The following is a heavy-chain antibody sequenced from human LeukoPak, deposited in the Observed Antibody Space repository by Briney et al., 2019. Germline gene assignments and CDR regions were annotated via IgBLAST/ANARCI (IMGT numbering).Heavy chain of an antibody. V-gene: IGHV3-48*01. CDR1: RLTFSSFS. CDR3: ARDRTEYFDY. Sequence: GGSLRFSCAASRLTFSSFSMNWVPQAPGKGREWVSYISSSSSTIYYAASVKGRFTSSRDNAKNTLYLQMNSLRAWDTAVYYWARDRTEYFDYWGQGTLVTVSS. J-gene: IGHJ4*02. CDR2: ISSSSSTI.